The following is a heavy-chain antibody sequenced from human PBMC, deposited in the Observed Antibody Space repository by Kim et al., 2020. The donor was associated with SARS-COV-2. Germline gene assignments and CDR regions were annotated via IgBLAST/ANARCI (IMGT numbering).Heavy chain of an antibody. D-gene: IGHD3-22*01. CDR3: ARDQSGSGYVEMATTYYFDY. V-gene: IGHV6-1*01. J-gene: IGHJ4*02. CDR1: GDSDSSNSAA. Sequence: SQTLSLTCAISGDSDSSNSAAWNWIRQSPSRGLEWLGRTYYRSKWYNDYAVSVKSRITINPDTSKNQFSLQLNSVTPEDTAVYYCARDQSGSGYVEMATTYYFDYWGQGTLVTVSS. CDR2: TYYRSKWYN.